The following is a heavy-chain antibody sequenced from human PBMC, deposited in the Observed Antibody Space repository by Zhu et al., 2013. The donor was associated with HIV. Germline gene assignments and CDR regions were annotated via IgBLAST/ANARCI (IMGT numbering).Heavy chain of an antibody. D-gene: IGHD1-26*01. CDR3: ARAQEGGTTRGLDSFDI. J-gene: IGHJ3*02. CDR1: GYTFISYA. V-gene: IGHV1-3*01. Sequence: QVQLVQSGAEVKKPGASVKVSCKASGYTFISYAVHWVRQAPGQRLEWMGWINAGNGNTKYSQKFQGRVTITRGTSASTAYMELSSLRSEDTAVYYCARAQEGGTTRGLDSFDIWGQGTMVTVSS. CDR2: INAGNGNT.